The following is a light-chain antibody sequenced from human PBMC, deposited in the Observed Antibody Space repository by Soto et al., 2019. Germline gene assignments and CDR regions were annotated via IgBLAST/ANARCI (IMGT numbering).Light chain of an antibody. CDR3: SSYTTSNTRQIV. V-gene: IGLV2-14*03. Sequence: QSALTQPASVSGSPGQSITISCTGTSSDVGGYNYVSWYQHHPSKAPKLIIYDVTNRPSGVSNPFSGSKSGNTASLTISGLQPEDEADYYCSSYTTSNTRQIVFGTGTQLTVL. CDR2: DVT. J-gene: IGLJ1*01. CDR1: SSDVGGYNY.